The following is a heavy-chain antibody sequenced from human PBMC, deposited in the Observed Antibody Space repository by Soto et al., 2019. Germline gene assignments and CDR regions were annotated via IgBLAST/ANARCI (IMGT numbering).Heavy chain of an antibody. D-gene: IGHD3-10*01. J-gene: IGHJ6*03. CDR1: GFTFSTYA. CDR3: TKTPRSYYYYMDV. V-gene: IGHV3-23*01. CDR2: ISGSGSDR. Sequence: EVQVLESGGGLVQPGGSLRLSCVASGFTFSTYAMNWVRQAPGKGLEWVSGISGSGSDRYYADSVRGRFTISRDNSNNTLNLHMDSLRAEDTAIYYCTKTPRSYYYYMDVWGKGTTVTVSS.